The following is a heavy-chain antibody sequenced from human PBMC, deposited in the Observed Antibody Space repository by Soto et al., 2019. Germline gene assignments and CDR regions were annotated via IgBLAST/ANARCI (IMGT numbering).Heavy chain of an antibody. CDR2: LSGSGDKT. D-gene: IGHD3-10*01. V-gene: IGHV3-23*01. J-gene: IGHJ1*01. Sequence: EVQLLESGGGLVQPGGSLRLSCAASGFSFSNYAMSWVRQAPGKGLEWVSSLSGSGDKTYYADSVKGRFTISRDNSKNTVYLQMNTLTAEDTAVYYCAKDLGPGGAVVRGTINADWGKGILVTVSS. CDR1: GFSFSNYA. CDR3: AKDLGPGGAVVRGTINAD.